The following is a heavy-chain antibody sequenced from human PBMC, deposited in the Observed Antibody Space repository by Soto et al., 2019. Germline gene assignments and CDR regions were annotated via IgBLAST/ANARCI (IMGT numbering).Heavy chain of an antibody. CDR3: ARERITGTSPNFDY. V-gene: IGHV3-30-3*01. Sequence: QVQLVESGGGVVQPGRSLRLSCAASGFTFSSYAMHWVRQAPGKGLEWEAVISYDGSNKYYADSVKGRFTISRDNSKNTLYLQMNSLRAEDTAVYYCARERITGTSPNFDYWGQVTLVTVSS. J-gene: IGHJ4*02. D-gene: IGHD1-7*01. CDR2: ISYDGSNK. CDR1: GFTFSSYA.